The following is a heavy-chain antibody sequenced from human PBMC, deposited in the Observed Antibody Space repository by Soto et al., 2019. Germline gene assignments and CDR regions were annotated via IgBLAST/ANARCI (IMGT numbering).Heavy chain of an antibody. CDR1: GFTFSDYY. D-gene: IGHD2-15*01. J-gene: IGHJ4*02. V-gene: IGHV3-7*01. CDR3: ARDKVADY. Sequence: VQLVESGGGLVKPGGSLRLSCAASGFTFSDYYMSWIRQAPGKGLEWVANMKEDGSEKYYVDSVKGRFTISRDNAKNSLYLQMNSLIAEDTALYYCARDKVADYWGQGTLVTVSS. CDR2: MKEDGSEK.